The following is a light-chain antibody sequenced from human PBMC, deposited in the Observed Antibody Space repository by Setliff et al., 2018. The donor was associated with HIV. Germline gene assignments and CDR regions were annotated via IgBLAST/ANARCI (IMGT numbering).Light chain of an antibody. CDR3: SSYTSSSVV. J-gene: IGLJ2*01. Sequence: QSVLTQPASVSGSPGQSITISCTGTSSDVGGYNYVSWYQQHPGKAPKLMIYDVSNRPSGVSNRFSGSKSGNTASPTISGLQAEDEADYYCSSYTSSSVVFGGGTK. CDR1: SSDVGGYNY. V-gene: IGLV2-14*03. CDR2: DVS.